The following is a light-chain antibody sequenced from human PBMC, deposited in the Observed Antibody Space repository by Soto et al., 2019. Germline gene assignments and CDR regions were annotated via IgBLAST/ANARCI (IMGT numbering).Light chain of an antibody. CDR3: QPYGTSSWT. CDR1: QSVYNNY. J-gene: IGKJ1*01. CDR2: AAS. V-gene: IGKV3-20*01. Sequence: EIVLTQSPGTLSLSPGERATLSCRASQSVYNNYLAWYQHKPGQAPRLLIYAASSRATGIPARFSGSGSGTDFTLTISRLEPEDFAVDYCQPYGTSSWTFGQGTKVEIK.